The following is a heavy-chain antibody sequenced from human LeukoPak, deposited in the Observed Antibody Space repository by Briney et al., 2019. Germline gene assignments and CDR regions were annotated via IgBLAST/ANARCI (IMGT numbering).Heavy chain of an antibody. J-gene: IGHJ4*02. CDR3: ARDEGYSYGYVPDY. CDR1: GFTFSSYS. D-gene: IGHD5-18*01. Sequence: GGSLRLSCAASGFTFSSYSTNWVRQAPGKGLEWVSSISSSSSYIYYADSVKGRFTISRDNAKNSLYLQMNSLRAEDTAVHYCARDEGYSYGYVPDYWGQGTLVTVSS. V-gene: IGHV3-21*01. CDR2: ISSSSSYI.